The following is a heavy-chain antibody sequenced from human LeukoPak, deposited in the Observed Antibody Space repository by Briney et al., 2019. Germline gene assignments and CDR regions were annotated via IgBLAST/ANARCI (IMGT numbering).Heavy chain of an antibody. J-gene: IGHJ4*02. Sequence: SETLSLTCTVSGGSIRSYYWSWIRQPPGKGLEWIGYIYYSGSTNYNPSLKSRVTISVDTSKNQFSLKLSSVTAADTAVYYCARGYDRYDYWGQGTLVTVSS. V-gene: IGHV4-59*12. CDR1: GGSIRSYY. CDR3: ARGYDRYDY. CDR2: IYYSGST. D-gene: IGHD3-22*01.